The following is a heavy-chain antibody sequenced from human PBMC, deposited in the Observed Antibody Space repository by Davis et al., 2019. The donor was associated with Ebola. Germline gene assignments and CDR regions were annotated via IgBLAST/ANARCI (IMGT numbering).Heavy chain of an antibody. CDR2: TYYYRSKWYI. Sequence: PSETLSLTCAISGDSVSGNNGAWNWIRQSPSRGLEWLGRTYYYRSKWYIDYAESVRGRIIINPDTSKNQLSLQVNSVTPEDTAVYYCARGWLRTGLDYWGQGTLVTVSS. CDR1: GDSVSGNNGA. V-gene: IGHV6-1*01. CDR3: ARGWLRTGLDY. D-gene: IGHD5-12*01. J-gene: IGHJ4*02.